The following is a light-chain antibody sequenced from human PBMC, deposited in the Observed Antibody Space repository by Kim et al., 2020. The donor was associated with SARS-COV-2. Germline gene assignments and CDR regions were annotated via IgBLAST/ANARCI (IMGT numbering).Light chain of an antibody. CDR1: QSLLHSNGYNC. J-gene: IGKJ1*01. CDR3: VQSLQSRT. V-gene: IGKV2-28*01. CDR2: LGS. Sequence: EIVMTQSPLSLPVTPGEPASISCRSSQSLLHSNGYNCLNWYVQKPGQSPQILIYLGSYRASGVPDRFSGSGSGTDFTLQISRVGAEDVGVYYCVQSLQSRTFGQGTKVDIK.